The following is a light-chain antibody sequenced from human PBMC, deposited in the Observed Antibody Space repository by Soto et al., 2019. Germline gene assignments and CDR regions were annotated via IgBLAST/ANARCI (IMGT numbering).Light chain of an antibody. CDR1: SSDVGSYNL. V-gene: IGLV2-23*03. J-gene: IGLJ2*01. CDR2: EGS. CDR3: RSYAVSSTFVV. Sequence: QSALTQPASVSGSPGQSITISCTGTSSDVGSYNLVSWYQQHPGKAPKLMIYEGSKRPSGVSNRFSGSKSGNTASLTISGLQAEDEVDYYCRSYAVSSTFVVFGGGTKLTVL.